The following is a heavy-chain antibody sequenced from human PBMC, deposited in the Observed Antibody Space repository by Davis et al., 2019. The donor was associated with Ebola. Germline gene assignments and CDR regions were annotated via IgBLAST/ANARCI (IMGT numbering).Heavy chain of an antibody. Sequence: SETLSLTCTVSGCSISSRSYYGGCIRQPPGKGLEWIGSIYYSGGTYYNLSLKSRVTISVDTSKNQFSLKLSSVTAADTAVYYCARLNYGGNSAPFDYWGQGTLVTVSS. J-gene: IGHJ4*02. CDR3: ARLNYGGNSAPFDY. V-gene: IGHV4-39*07. D-gene: IGHD4-23*01. CDR1: GCSISSRSYY. CDR2: IYYSGGT.